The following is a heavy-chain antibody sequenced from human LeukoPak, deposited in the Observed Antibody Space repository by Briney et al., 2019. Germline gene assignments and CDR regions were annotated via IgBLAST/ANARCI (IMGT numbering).Heavy chain of an antibody. CDR2: INSDGSST. Sequence: PGGSLRLSCAASGFTFSSYWMHWVRQAPGKGLVWVSRINSDGSSTSYADSVKGRFTISRDNAKNTLYLQMNSLRAEDTAVYYCARDLSGTYYDFWSGYYDWYFDFWGRGTLVTVSS. CDR1: GFTFSSYW. V-gene: IGHV3-74*01. D-gene: IGHD3-3*01. J-gene: IGHJ2*01. CDR3: ARDLSGTYYDFWSGYYDWYFDF.